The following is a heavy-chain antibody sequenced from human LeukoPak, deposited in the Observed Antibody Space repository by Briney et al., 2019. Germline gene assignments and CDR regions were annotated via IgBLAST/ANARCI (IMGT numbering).Heavy chain of an antibody. CDR1: GYTFSDYD. D-gene: IGHD2-2*02. Sequence: ASVKVSFKASGYTFSDYDINWVRQATGQGLEWMGWMNPNSGNPGYAQRFQGRLTMTRDTSISTAYMELSSLKSEDTAVYYCVRATSYCSGSSCYNYWGQGTLLTVST. CDR3: VRATSYCSGSSCYNY. CDR2: MNPNSGNP. V-gene: IGHV1-8*01. J-gene: IGHJ4*02.